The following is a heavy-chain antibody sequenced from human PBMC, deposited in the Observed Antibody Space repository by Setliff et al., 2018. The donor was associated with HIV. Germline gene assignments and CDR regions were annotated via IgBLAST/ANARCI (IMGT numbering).Heavy chain of an antibody. CDR2: IKQDGSEK. D-gene: IGHD3-10*01. Sequence: GGSLRLSCVGSGFTPAFPFNSYWMSWVRQAPGKGLEWVANIKQDGSEKYYVDSVKGRFTISRDNAKNSLYLQMSGLRVDDTAVYFCARDSDYYGPSEAFDIWGQGTMVTVSS. CDR1: GFTPAFPFNSYW. CDR3: ARDSDYYGPSEAFDI. V-gene: IGHV3-7*01. J-gene: IGHJ3*02.